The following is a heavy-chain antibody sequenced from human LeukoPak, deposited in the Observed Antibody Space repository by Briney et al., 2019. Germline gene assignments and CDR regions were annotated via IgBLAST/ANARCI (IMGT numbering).Heavy chain of an antibody. Sequence: ASVKLSCKASGYTFTNYYVHWVRQAPGQGLEWMGLINFSGGNTNYAQKFQGRVSMTRDTSTGTVYMDLSSLRSEDTALYYCASEDSGGHFDYWGQGTLVTVSS. CDR3: ASEDSGGHFDY. V-gene: IGHV1-46*01. CDR2: INFSGGNT. D-gene: IGHD6-19*01. CDR1: GYTFTNYY. J-gene: IGHJ4*02.